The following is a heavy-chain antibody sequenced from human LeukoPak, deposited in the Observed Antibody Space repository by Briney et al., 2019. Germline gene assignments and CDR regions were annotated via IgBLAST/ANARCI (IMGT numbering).Heavy chain of an antibody. CDR2: INSDGSNT. CDR1: GFTFSSYW. J-gene: IGHJ6*02. Sequence: GRSLRLSCAASGFTFSSYWMHWVRQAPGKGLVWVSHINSDGSNTNYADYVKGRFTISRDNAKNTLYLQLNSLRAEDTAVYYCAREVGHYYGMDVWGQGTTVTVSS. V-gene: IGHV3-74*01. D-gene: IGHD2-15*01. CDR3: AREVGHYYGMDV.